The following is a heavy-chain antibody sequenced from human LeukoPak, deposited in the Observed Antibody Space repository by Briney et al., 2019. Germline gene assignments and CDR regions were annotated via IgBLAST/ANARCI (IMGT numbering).Heavy chain of an antibody. CDR2: INPNSGGT. D-gene: IGHD5-18*01. CDR3: ARGETWIQLWYGVY. J-gene: IGHJ4*02. CDR1: GYTFTGYY. V-gene: IGHV1-2*02. Sequence: ASVKVSCKASGYTFTGYYMHWVRQAPGQGLEWMGWINPNSGGTNYAQKFQGRVTMTRDTSISIAYMELSRLRSDDTAVYYCARGETWIQLWYGVYWGQGTLVTVSS.